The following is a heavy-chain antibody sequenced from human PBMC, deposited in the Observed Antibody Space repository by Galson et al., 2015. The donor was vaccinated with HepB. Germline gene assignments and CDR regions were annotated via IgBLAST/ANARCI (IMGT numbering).Heavy chain of an antibody. Sequence: SETLSLTCTVSGASVNSDSFYWTWIRQPPGKGLEWIGHIYDSGSTNYNPSLKGRVTISVDTSKNQFSLRLRSATPADTGVYFCTSWVERYYFDYWAQGTLVTVSS. CDR3: TSWVERYYFDY. V-gene: IGHV4-61*01. D-gene: IGHD3-9*01. J-gene: IGHJ4*02. CDR2: IYDSGST. CDR1: GASVNSDSFY.